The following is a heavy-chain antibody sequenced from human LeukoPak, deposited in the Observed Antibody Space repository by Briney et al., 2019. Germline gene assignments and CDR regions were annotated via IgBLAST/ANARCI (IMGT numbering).Heavy chain of an antibody. Sequence: GGSLTLSCSASGFTGPSFAMAWVRQAPGKGLEWVSGIAAGATSTYYADSVKSRFTISRDNSRKTVHMQMNSLRAEDTAVYYCAKSYDSGGYPLGDYWGQGTLVTVSS. D-gene: IGHD3-22*01. J-gene: IGHJ4*02. V-gene: IGHV3-23*01. CDR2: IAAGATST. CDR1: GFTGPSFA. CDR3: AKSYDSGGYPLGDY.